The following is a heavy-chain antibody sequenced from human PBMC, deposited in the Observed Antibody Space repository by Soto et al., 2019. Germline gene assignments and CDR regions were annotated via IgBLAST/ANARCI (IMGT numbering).Heavy chain of an antibody. CDR3: VKDVIGSCTAGHWFPDSYFDN. D-gene: IGHD2-8*02. CDR1: GFTLDDYA. CDR2: MSWNSGTV. V-gene: IGHV3-9*01. J-gene: IGHJ4*01. Sequence: GRSMRLSCVAAGFTLDDYAMHWVRQPTGTGLGWVSVMSWNSGTVGCADSAKGQLTMSRDTANNSLYFHMGGLGAEDTAFQYGVKDVIGSCTAGHWFPDSYFDNWGHGAMVAISS.